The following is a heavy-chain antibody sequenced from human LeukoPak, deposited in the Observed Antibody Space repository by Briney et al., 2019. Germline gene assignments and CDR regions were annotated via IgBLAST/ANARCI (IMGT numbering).Heavy chain of an antibody. CDR3: ARDGELHYYYYHYMDV. CDR2: ISAYNGNT. J-gene: IGHJ6*03. V-gene: IGHV1-18*01. CDR1: GYTFTSYG. Sequence: ASVKVSCKASGYTFTSYGISWVRQTPGQGLEWMGWISAYNGNTNYAQKLQGRVTMTTDTSTSTAYMELRSLRSDDTAVYYCARDGELHYYYYHYMDVWGKGTTVTVSS. D-gene: IGHD3-10*01.